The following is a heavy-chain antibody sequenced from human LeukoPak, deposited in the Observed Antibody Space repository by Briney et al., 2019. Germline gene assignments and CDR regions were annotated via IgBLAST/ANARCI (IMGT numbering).Heavy chain of an antibody. CDR1: GFPFSSYE. CDR3: ARDSVGGLLDY. V-gene: IGHV3-48*03. CDR2: IDSSGITI. J-gene: IGHJ4*02. D-gene: IGHD4-23*01. Sequence: GGSLRLSCAGSGFPFSSYEMNWLRQAPGKGLEWVSHIDSSGITIYYGDSVKGRFTISRDNAKNSIYLQMDSLRVEDTAIYYCARDSVGGLLDYWGQGTPVTVSS.